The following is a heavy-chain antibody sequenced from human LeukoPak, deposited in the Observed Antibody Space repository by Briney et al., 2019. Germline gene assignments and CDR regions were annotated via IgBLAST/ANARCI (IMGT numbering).Heavy chain of an antibody. CDR3: ARGRYFDY. J-gene: IGHJ4*02. CDR2: IYYSGTT. CDR1: GDSISSTSYF. V-gene: IGHV4-39*07. Sequence: SETLSLTCTVSGDSISSTSYFWGWIRPPPGKGLEWIGTIYYSGTTYYNPSLKSRVTISVDMSKNQISLKLSSVTATDTAVYYCARGRYFDYWGQGTLVTVSS.